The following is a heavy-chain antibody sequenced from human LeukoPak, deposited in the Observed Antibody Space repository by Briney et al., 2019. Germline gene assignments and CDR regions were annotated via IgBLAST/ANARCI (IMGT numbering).Heavy chain of an antibody. CDR2: IYHSGST. J-gene: IGHJ4*02. V-gene: IGHV4-4*02. CDR1: GGSISSSNW. D-gene: IGHD6-13*01. Sequence: SETLSLTCAVSGGSISSSNWWSWVRPPPGKGLEWIGEIYHSGSTNYNPSLKSRVTISVDKSKNQFSLKLSSVTAADTAVYYCARDAAAVGDYFDYWGQGTLVTVSS. CDR3: ARDAAAVGDYFDY.